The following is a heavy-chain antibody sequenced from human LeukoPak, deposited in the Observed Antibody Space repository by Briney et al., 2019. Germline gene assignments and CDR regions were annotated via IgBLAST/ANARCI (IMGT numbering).Heavy chain of an antibody. J-gene: IGHJ5*02. V-gene: IGHV3-23*01. D-gene: IGHD4-17*01. CDR2: ISASGGST. Sequence: PGGSLRLSCAASGFTFSSYAMSWVRQAPGKGLEWVSGISASGGSTYYADSVKGRFTISRDNSKNTLYLQMNSLRAEDTAVYYCAKAFTVTRVYNCLDPWGQGTLVTVSS. CDR3: AKAFTVTRVYNCLDP. CDR1: GFTFSSYA.